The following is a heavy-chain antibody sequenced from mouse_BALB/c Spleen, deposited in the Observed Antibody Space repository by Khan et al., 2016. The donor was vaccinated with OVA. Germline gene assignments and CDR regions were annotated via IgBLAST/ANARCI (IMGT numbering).Heavy chain of an antibody. J-gene: IGHJ4*01. CDR3: ARKNYYGYAVDN. V-gene: IGHV3-2*02. CDR1: GYSITSNYA. Sequence: EVELVESGPGLVKPSQSLSLTCTVTGYSITSNYAWNWIRQFPGNKLEWMGYISYSGSTSYNPSLKSRISITRDTSKNQFFLQLNSVTTEDTATYDCARKNYYGYAVDNWGQGTSVTVSS. D-gene: IGHD1-1*01. CDR2: ISYSGST.